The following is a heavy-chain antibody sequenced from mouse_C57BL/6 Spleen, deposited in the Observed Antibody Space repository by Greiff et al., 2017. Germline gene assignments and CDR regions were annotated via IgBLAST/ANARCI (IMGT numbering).Heavy chain of an antibody. Sequence: EVQLQQSGAELVKPGASVKLSCTASGFNIKDYYMHWVKQRTEQGLEWIGRIDPEDGETKYAQKFQGKATITADTSSNTSYLQLSSLTSEDTAVYYCARPLIPTVKDYFDYWGQCTTLTFSS. D-gene: IGHD1-1*01. CDR1: GFNIKDYY. CDR2: IDPEDGET. CDR3: ARPLIPTVKDYFDY. J-gene: IGHJ2*01. V-gene: IGHV14-2*01.